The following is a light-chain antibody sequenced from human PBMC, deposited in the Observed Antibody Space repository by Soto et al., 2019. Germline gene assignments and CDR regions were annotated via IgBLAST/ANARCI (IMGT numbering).Light chain of an antibody. Sequence: QSVLTQPPSVSGAAGQRVTISCTGSSSNIGATYHVHWYQQLPGTAPKLLIYGNSNRPSGVPDRFSGSKSGTSASLAITGLQAEDEAHYYCQSYDSSLSGSVFGGGTKLTV. V-gene: IGLV1-40*01. CDR3: QSYDSSLSGSV. CDR1: SSNIGATYH. J-gene: IGLJ3*02. CDR2: GNS.